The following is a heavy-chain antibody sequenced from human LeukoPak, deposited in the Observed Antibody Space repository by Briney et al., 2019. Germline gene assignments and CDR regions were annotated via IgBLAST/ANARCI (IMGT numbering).Heavy chain of an antibody. CDR1: GFTFSSYG. V-gene: IGHV3-33*01. D-gene: IGHD6-19*01. Sequence: GSLRLSCAASGFTFSSYGMHWVRQAPGKGLEWVAVIWYDGSNKYYADSVKGRFTISRDNSKNTLYLQMNSLRAEDTAVYYCAGVRRDSSGWYGYFDYWGQGTLATVSS. J-gene: IGHJ4*02. CDR3: AGVRRDSSGWYGYFDY. CDR2: IWYDGSNK.